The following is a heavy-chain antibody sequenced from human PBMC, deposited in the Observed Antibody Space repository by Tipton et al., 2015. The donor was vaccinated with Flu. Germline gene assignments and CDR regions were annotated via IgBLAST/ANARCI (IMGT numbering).Heavy chain of an antibody. V-gene: IGHV4-38-2*01. Sequence: TLSLTCSVSGDSIGSGYYWGWIRQPPGQGLEWIGNIYHTGSIYYNPSLKSRVTMSVDTSKNQFSLRLNSVTAADTAVYYCAGWTDYVWGNYRTFAYWGQGTLVTVAP. D-gene: IGHD3-16*02. CDR2: IYHTGSI. CDR1: GDSIGSGYY. CDR3: AGWTDYVWGNYRTFAY. J-gene: IGHJ4*02.